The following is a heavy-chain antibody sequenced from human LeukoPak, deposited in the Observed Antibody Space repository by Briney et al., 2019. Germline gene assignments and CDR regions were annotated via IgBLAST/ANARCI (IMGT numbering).Heavy chain of an antibody. V-gene: IGHV4-39*07. CDR3: ARARETVRYYYYYCYMDV. J-gene: IGHJ6*03. D-gene: IGHD4-17*01. Sequence: PSETLSLTCTVSGGSISSSSYYWGWIRQPPGKGLEWIGSIYYSGSTYYNPSLKSRVTISVDTSKNQFSLKLSSVTAADTAVYYCARARETVRYYYYYCYMDVWGKGTTVTVSS. CDR1: GGSISSSSYY. CDR2: IYYSGST.